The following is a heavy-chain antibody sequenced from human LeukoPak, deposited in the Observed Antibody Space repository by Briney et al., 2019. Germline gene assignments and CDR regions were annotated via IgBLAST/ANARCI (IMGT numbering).Heavy chain of an antibody. CDR1: GYTFTSYA. Sequence: ASVKVSCKASGYTFTSYAMNWVRQAPGQGLEWMGWINTNTGNPTYAQGFTGRFVFSLDTSVSTAFLQISSLKAEDTAVYYCARQKTDYYDSSGYYTLDYWGQGTLVTVSS. CDR3: ARQKTDYYDSSGYYTLDY. V-gene: IGHV7-4-1*02. J-gene: IGHJ4*02. D-gene: IGHD3-22*01. CDR2: INTNTGNP.